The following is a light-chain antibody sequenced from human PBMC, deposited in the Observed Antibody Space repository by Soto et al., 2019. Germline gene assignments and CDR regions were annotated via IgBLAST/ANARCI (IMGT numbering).Light chain of an antibody. CDR3: LLYYNDTRRL. V-gene: IGLV7-46*01. Sequence: QAVVTQEPSLTVSPGGTVTLTCGSDSGTVTIGHYPYWFQQKPGQAPRTVIYDTSHKHSWTPARFSGSLLGGKAALTLSGAQPEDEADYYCLLYYNDTRRLFGGGTKLTVL. J-gene: IGLJ3*02. CDR1: SGTVTIGHY. CDR2: DTS.